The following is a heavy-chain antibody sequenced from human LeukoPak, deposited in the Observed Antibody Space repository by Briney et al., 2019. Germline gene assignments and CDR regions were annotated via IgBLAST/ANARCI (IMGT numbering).Heavy chain of an antibody. CDR1: GFTFSGYS. Sequence: PGGSLRLSCAASGFTFSGYSMSWVWQARGKGLEWVSALGIAGDTFYPGSVKGRCTISRENAKNSLYLQMNSLGAEDTAMYYCARQKQSHGNFDYGGQGTLVTVSS. CDR3: ARQKQSHGNFDY. J-gene: IGHJ4*02. D-gene: IGHD1-26*01. CDR2: LGIAGDT. V-gene: IGHV3-13*01.